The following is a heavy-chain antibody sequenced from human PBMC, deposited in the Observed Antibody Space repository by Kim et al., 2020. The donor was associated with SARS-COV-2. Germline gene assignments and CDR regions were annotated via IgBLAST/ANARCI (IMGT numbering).Heavy chain of an antibody. V-gene: IGHV2-5*02. CDR1: GFSLSTSGVG. CDR3: AHQIHYYYGSGAEFDP. J-gene: IGHJ5*02. Sequence: SGPTLVNPTQTLTLTCTFSGFSLSTSGVGVGWIRQPPGKALEWLALIYWDDDKRYSPSLKSRLTITKDTSKNQVVLTMTNMDPVDTATYYCAHQIHYYYGSGAEFDPWGQGTLVTVSS. D-gene: IGHD3-10*01. CDR2: IYWDDDK.